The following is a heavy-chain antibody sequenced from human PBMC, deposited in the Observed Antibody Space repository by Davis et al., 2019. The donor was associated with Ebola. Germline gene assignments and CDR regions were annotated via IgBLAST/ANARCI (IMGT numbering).Heavy chain of an antibody. V-gene: IGHV3-48*01. D-gene: IGHD3-9*01. CDR3: AKDTGYHDILTGYYLY. CDR1: GFTFSSYG. J-gene: IGHJ4*02. Sequence: PGGSLRLSCAASGFTFSSYGMNWVRQAPGKGPEWIPYISASENSIYYADSVKGRFTISRDNSKNTLYLQMNSLRAEDTAVYYCAKDTGYHDILTGYYLYWGQGTLVTVSS. CDR2: ISASENSI.